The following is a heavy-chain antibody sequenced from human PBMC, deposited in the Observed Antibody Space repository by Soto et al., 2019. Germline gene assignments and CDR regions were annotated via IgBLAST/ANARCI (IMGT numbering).Heavy chain of an antibody. D-gene: IGHD5-12*01. J-gene: IGHJ6*02. CDR1: GYTFTGYY. Sequence: ASVKVSCKASGYTFTGYYMHWVRQAPGQGLEWMGWINPNSSDTKYAQKFQDRVTMTRDTSISSAYMELSSLRSDDTAVYYCAKSGQAFDVWGQGTTVTVSS. CDR2: INPNSSDT. CDR3: AKSGQAFDV. V-gene: IGHV1-2*02.